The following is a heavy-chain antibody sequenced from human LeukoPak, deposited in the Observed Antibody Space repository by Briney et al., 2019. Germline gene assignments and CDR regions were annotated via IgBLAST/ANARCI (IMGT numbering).Heavy chain of an antibody. V-gene: IGHV3-21*01. D-gene: IGHD3-10*01. CDR1: GFTFSSYS. CDR2: ISGSSSYI. Sequence: GGSLRLSCAASGFTFSSYSMNWVRQAPGKGLEWVSSISGSSSYIYYADSVKGRFTISRDNAKNSLYLQMNSLRADDTAIYHCACVTMVRGVIIWGQGALVTVSS. J-gene: IGHJ4*02. CDR3: ACVTMVRGVII.